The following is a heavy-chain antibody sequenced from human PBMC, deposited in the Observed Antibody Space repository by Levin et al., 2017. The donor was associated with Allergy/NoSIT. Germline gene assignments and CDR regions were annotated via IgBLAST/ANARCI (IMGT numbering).Heavy chain of an antibody. Sequence: PGGSLRLSCAASGFTFSSNWMTWVRQAPGKGLEWVANIKEDGSEKYYVDSVKGRFTISRDNAKNSLYLQMNSLRAEDTAVYYCVTQVGHRFDPWGQGTLVTVSS. V-gene: IGHV3-7*01. CDR3: VTQVGHRFDP. CDR2: IKEDGSEK. J-gene: IGHJ5*02. CDR1: GFTFSSNW. D-gene: IGHD1-26*01.